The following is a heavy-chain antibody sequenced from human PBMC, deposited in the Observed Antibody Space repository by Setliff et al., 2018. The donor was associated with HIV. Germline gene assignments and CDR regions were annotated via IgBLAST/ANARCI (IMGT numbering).Heavy chain of an antibody. CDR1: GGSISSGGYY. Sequence: PSETLSLTCTVSGGSISSGGYYWSWIRQHPGKGLEWIGYIYYSGSTYYNPSLKSRVTISVDTSKNQFSLKLTSVTAADTAVYYCATADYIYGRNVFDYWGQGSLVTVSS. CDR2: IYYSGST. D-gene: IGHD5-18*01. J-gene: IGHJ4*02. CDR3: ATADYIYGRNVFDY. V-gene: IGHV4-31*03.